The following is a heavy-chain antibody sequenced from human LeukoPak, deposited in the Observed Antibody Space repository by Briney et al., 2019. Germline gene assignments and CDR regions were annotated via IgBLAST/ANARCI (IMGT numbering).Heavy chain of an antibody. D-gene: IGHD1-20*01. V-gene: IGHV3-74*01. J-gene: IGHJ4*02. CDR3: ASITGTTALGD. CDR1: GFTFSSYW. CDR2: INTDGSST. Sequence: GGSLRLSCAASGFTFSSYWMHWVRQAPRKGLVWVSRINTDGSSTSYADSVKGRFTISRDNAKNTLYLQMNSLRAEDTAVYYCASITGTTALGDWGQGTLVTVSS.